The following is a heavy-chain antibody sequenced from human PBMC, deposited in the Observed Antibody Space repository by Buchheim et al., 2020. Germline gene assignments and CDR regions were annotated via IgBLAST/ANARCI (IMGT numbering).Heavy chain of an antibody. D-gene: IGHD3-3*01. CDR2: IYYSGRT. J-gene: IGHJ4*02. CDR1: GGSISSSSYY. CDR3: ARGYDFWSGYWQN. V-gene: IGHV4-39*01. Sequence: QLQLQESGPGLVKPSETLSLTCTVSGGSISSSSYYWGWIRQPPGKGLEWIGSIYYSGRTYYNPSLTSRVTISVDTSKNQFSLKLSSVTAADTAVYYCARGYDFWSGYWQNWGQGTL.